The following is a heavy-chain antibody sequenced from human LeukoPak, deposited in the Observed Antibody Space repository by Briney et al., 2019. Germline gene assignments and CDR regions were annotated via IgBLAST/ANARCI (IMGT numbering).Heavy chain of an antibody. D-gene: IGHD6-25*01. V-gene: IGHV5-51*01. Sequence: GAPLQISCQGSGSIFTSYWIGWVRQVPGKGLEWMGIIYPGDSDTRYSPSFQGQVTISADKSIRPAYLQWSSLKASDTAMYYCARSIAAASSGDYWGQGSLVSVSS. CDR3: ARSIAAASSGDY. CDR2: IYPGDSDT. J-gene: IGHJ4*02. CDR1: GSIFTSYW.